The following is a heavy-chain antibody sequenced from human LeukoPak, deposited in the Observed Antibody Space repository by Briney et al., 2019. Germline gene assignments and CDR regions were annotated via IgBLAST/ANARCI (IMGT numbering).Heavy chain of an antibody. J-gene: IGHJ6*03. V-gene: IGHV1-2*02. CDR3: ARDRSIAAAGFYYYYVDV. CDR1: GYTFTGYY. D-gene: IGHD6-13*01. Sequence: ASVKVSCKASGYTFTGYYMHWVRQAPGQGLEWMGWFNPNSGGTNYAQKFQGRVTMTRDTSISTAYMELSRLRSDDTAVYYCARDRSIAAAGFYYYYVDVWGKGTTVTISS. CDR2: FNPNSGGT.